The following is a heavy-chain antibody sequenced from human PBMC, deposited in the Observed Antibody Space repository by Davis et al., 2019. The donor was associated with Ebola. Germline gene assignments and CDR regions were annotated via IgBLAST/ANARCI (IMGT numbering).Heavy chain of an antibody. CDR3: ARDGEAFDSSGSFEVPFDY. V-gene: IGHV3-7*01. CDR2: IKQDGSDT. Sequence: PGGSLRLSCAASGFIFSDYWMSWVRQAPGRGLEWVAKIKQDGSDTYYLDSVKGRFTISRDNAKNSLYLQINSLRAEDTAVYYCARDGEAFDSSGSFEVPFDYWGQGTLVTVSS. CDR1: GFIFSDYW. D-gene: IGHD3-22*01. J-gene: IGHJ4*02.